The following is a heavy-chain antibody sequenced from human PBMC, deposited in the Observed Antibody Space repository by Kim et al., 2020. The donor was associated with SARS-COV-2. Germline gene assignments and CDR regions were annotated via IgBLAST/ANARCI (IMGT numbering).Heavy chain of an antibody. Sequence: ASVKVSCKASGYTFTSYYMHWVRQAPGQALEWMGIINPSGGRTSYAQKSQGRVTMTRDTYTSTVNMELSSLRYEDTPEYYCASESREYSNSRDYWGQGTL. V-gene: IGHV1-46*01. J-gene: IGHJ4*02. CDR2: INPSGGRT. D-gene: IGHD4-4*01. CDR3: ASESREYSNSRDY. CDR1: GYTFTSYY.